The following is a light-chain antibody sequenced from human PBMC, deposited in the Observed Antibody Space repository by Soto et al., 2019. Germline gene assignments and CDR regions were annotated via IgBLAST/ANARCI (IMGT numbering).Light chain of an antibody. Sequence: DIQMTHSPSSLSASVGDRVTITCQASQDINNFLHWYEQRPGKAPKLLIYDAIKLDTGVPSRFSGSGSGTHFTFTISSLQPEDIATYFCQQSDSLPPTFGGGTKVEI. CDR1: QDINNF. V-gene: IGKV1-33*01. J-gene: IGKJ4*01. CDR3: QQSDSLPPT. CDR2: DAI.